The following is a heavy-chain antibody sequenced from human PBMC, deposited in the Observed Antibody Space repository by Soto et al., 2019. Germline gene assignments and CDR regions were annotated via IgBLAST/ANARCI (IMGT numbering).Heavy chain of an antibody. CDR3: ARDRRYNWNYGLGDAFDI. Sequence: ASVKVSCKASGYTFTSYGISWVRQAPGQGLEWMGWISVYNGNTNYAQKLQGRVTMTTDTSTSTAYMELRSLRSDDTAVYYCARDRRYNWNYGLGDAFDIWGQGTMVTVSS. J-gene: IGHJ3*02. CDR1: GYTFTSYG. V-gene: IGHV1-18*01. CDR2: ISVYNGNT. D-gene: IGHD1-7*01.